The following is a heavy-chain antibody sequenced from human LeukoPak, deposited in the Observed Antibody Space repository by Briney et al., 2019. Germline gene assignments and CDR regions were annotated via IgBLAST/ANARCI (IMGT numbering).Heavy chain of an antibody. CDR1: GGSIISSNYY. Sequence: PSETLSLTCTVSGGSIISSNYYWGWIRQPPGKGLEWIGSIYQSGSGSSYYNPSLKSRVTISGDTSKNQFFLRLSSVTAADTAVYYCASTLRFLPYRRFAYWGQGTLVTVPA. J-gene: IGHJ4*02. CDR3: ASTLRFLPYRRFAY. D-gene: IGHD3-3*01. CDR2: IYQSGSGSS. V-gene: IGHV4-39*01.